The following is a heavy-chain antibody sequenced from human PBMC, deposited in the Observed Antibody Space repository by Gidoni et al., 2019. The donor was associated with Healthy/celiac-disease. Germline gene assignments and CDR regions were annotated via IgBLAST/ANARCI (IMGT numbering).Heavy chain of an antibody. V-gene: IGHV3-30-3*01. D-gene: IGHD1-7*01. CDR1: GFTFSSYA. J-gene: IGHJ6*03. Sequence: QVQLLESGGGVVQPGRSLRLSCAASGFTFSSYAMHWVRQAPGKGLGWVAVISYDGSNKYYADSVKGRFTISRDNYKNTLYLKMNSRRAEDTAVYYCARDGHWNYDYYYYYMDVWGKGTTVTVSS. CDR3: ARDGHWNYDYYYYYMDV. CDR2: ISYDGSNK.